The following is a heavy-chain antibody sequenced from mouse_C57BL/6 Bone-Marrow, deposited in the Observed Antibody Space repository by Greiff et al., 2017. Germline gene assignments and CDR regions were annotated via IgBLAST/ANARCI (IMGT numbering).Heavy chain of an antibody. Sequence: VQLQQSGAELVRPGASVTLSCKASGYTFTDYYINWVKQRPGQGLEWIARIYPGSGNTYYNEKFKGKATLTAEKSSSTAYMQLSSLTSEDSAVYFCAFRWSWGTGTTVTVSS. J-gene: IGHJ1*03. D-gene: IGHD2-3*01. CDR2: IYPGSGNT. CDR1: GYTFTDYY. V-gene: IGHV1-76*01. CDR3: AFRWS.